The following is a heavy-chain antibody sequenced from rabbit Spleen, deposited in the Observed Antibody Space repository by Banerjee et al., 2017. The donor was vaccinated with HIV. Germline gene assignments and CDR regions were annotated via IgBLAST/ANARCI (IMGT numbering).Heavy chain of an antibody. Sequence: QSLEESGGDLVKPGASLTLTCTASGFSFSSSYWICWVRQAPGKGLEWIACIDISRSGKTYHTNWAKGRFTVSKTSSTTVTLQMTSLTAADTATYFCARDAAGREDFNLWGPGTLVTVS. CDR1: GFSFSSSYW. D-gene: IGHD4-2*01. CDR2: IDISRSGKT. V-gene: IGHV1S40*01. J-gene: IGHJ4*01. CDR3: ARDAAGREDFNL.